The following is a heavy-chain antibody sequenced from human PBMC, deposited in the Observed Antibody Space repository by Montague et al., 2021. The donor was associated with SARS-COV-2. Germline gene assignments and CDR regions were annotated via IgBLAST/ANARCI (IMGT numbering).Heavy chain of an antibody. Sequence: SETLSLTCSILVSSISGAYRRSTRLHSRHQKLSYAGFIYNRRSTYYNPSLKSRVTISVDTSKNQFSLKLSSVTAADTAVYYCASLTITRAGYWGQGTLVTVSS. CDR3: ASLTITRAGY. V-gene: IGHV4-38-2*01. CDR2: IYNRRST. J-gene: IGHJ4*02. D-gene: IGHD3-10*01. CDR1: VSSISGAYR.